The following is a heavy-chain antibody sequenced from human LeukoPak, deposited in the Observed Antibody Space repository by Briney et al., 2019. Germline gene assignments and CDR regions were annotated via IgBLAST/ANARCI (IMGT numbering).Heavy chain of an antibody. Sequence: PSETLSLTCTVSGASINTYFLGWIRQPPGKGLEWIGFIYYSGSTNYNPSLKSRVTMSVDTSKNQFSLKLSSVTAADTAVYYCARAEYSSTYFLDVWGQGTTVTVSS. CDR2: IYYSGST. J-gene: IGHJ6*02. D-gene: IGHD6-6*01. CDR1: GASINTYF. V-gene: IGHV4-59*08. CDR3: ARAEYSSTYFLDV.